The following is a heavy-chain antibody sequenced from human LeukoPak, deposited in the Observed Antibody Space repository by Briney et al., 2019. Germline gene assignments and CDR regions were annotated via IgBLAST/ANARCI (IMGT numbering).Heavy chain of an antibody. Sequence: ASVKVSCKASGYTFTTYPMNWVRQAPGQGLEWMGWINTNTGSPTYAQGFTGRFVFSLDTSVSTAYLQISSLKADDTAVYYCARDPYTSSSWYRGRANNWFDPWAREPWSPSPQ. CDR2: INTNTGSP. CDR3: ARDPYTSSSWYRGRANNWFDP. V-gene: IGHV7-4-1*02. D-gene: IGHD6-13*01. J-gene: IGHJ5*02. CDR1: GYTFTTYP.